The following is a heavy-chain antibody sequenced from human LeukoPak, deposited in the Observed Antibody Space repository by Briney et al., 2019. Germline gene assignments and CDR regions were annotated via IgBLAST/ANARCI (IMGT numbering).Heavy chain of an antibody. Sequence: PGGSLRLSCAASGFTFSGYSMNWVRQAVGKGLEWVSYISSSSSTIYYADSVKGRFTISRDNAKNSLYLQMNSLRDEDTAVYYCARVSSWTFDYWGQGTLVTVSS. CDR2: ISSSSSTI. D-gene: IGHD6-13*01. J-gene: IGHJ4*02. V-gene: IGHV3-48*02. CDR3: ARVSSWTFDY. CDR1: GFTFSGYS.